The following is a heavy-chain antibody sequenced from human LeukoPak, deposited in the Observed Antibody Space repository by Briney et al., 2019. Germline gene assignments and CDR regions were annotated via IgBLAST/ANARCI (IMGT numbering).Heavy chain of an antibody. CDR1: GFALSSYG. D-gene: IGHD1-26*01. J-gene: IGHJ4*02. V-gene: IGHV3-30*02. Sequence: PGGSLRLSCAASGFALSSYGMYWVRQTPDKGLEWVAYSRRDGTYVNYADSVKGRFIISRDNSKSTLGLQMNSLRVEDTALYYCASGGPTRGTLASWGQGTLVPVSS. CDR2: SRRDGTYV. CDR3: ASGGPTRGTLAS.